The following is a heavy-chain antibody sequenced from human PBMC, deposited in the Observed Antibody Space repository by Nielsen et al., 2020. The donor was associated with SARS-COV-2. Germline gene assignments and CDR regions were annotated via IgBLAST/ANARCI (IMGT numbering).Heavy chain of an antibody. D-gene: IGHD6-19*01. CDR3: ARIIPSSGWDY. V-gene: IGHV1-3*01. Sequence: ASVKVSCKASGYSFTTYAIHWARQAPGQRLEWMGWINADNGNTKYSQKFQGRVTMTRDTSANTAYMELSSLSSEDTAVYYCARIIPSSGWDYWGQGTLVTVSS. CDR1: GYSFTTYA. CDR2: INADNGNT. J-gene: IGHJ4*02.